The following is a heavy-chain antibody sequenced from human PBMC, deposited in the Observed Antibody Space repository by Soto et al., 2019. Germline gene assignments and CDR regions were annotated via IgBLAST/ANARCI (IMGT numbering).Heavy chain of an antibody. CDR2: ISWNSGSI. J-gene: IGHJ5*02. CDR3: AKDIISGIAAAGTSWFDP. CDR1: GLTFDDYA. D-gene: IGHD6-13*01. V-gene: IGHV3-9*01. Sequence: GGSLRLSCARSGLTFDDYAMHWVRQAPGKGLEWVSGISWNSGSIGYADSVKGRFTISRDNAKNSLYLQMNSLRAEDTALYYCAKDIISGIAAAGTSWFDPWGQGTLVTVSS.